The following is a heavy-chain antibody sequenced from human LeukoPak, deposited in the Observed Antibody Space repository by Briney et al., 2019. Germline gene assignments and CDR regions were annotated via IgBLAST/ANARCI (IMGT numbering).Heavy chain of an antibody. CDR1: GFIFSSHE. D-gene: IGHD3-3*01. CDR3: ARPSGSVTIFGVVDYFDY. CDR2: ISGDGTTI. Sequence: PGGSLRLSCEASGFIFSSHEMNWVRQSPGKGLEWVSYISGDGTTIYYGDSVKGRFTISRDNAKKSLSLQLNSLRAEDTAVYYCARPSGSVTIFGVVDYFDYWGQGSLVTVSS. V-gene: IGHV3-48*03. J-gene: IGHJ4*02.